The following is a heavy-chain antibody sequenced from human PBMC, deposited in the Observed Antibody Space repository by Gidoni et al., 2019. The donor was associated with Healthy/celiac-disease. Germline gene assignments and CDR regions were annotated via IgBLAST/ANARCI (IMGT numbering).Heavy chain of an antibody. V-gene: IGHV1-24*01. J-gene: IGHJ3*02. CDR2: FDPEDGET. CDR1: GYTLTELS. D-gene: IGHD1-26*01. Sequence: QVQLVQSGAEVKKPGASVKVSCKVSGYTLTELSMHWVRQAPGKGLEWMGGFDPEDGETIYAQKFQGRVTMTEDTSTDTAYMELSSLRSEDTAVYYCATFLIYSGSYYVAFDIWGQGTMVTVSS. CDR3: ATFLIYSGSYYVAFDI.